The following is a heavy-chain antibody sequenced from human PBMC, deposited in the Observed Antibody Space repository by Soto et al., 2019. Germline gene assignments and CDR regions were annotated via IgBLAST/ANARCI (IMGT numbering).Heavy chain of an antibody. Sequence: PGGSLRLSCAASGFTFSSYWMHWVRQAPGKGLVWVSRINSDGSSTSYADSVKGRFTISRDNAKNTLYLQMNSLRAEDTAVYYCDRVPAYPRSWYVVPWFDPWGQGTLVTVSS. V-gene: IGHV3-74*01. CDR1: GFTFSSYW. J-gene: IGHJ5*02. D-gene: IGHD6-13*01. CDR3: DRVPAYPRSWYVVPWFDP. CDR2: INSDGSST.